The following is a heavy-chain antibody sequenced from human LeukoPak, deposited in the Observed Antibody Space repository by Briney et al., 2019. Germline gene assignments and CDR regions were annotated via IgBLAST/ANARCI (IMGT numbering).Heavy chain of an antibody. Sequence: GGSLRLSCTASGFTFSDYYMSWIRQAPGKGLEWLSYISTSGGSVSYVDSVKGRFTISRDNAKNSVYLQSDSLRAEDTAMYYCARDRQFRLHDPWGQGILVTVSS. CDR3: ARDRQFRLHDP. V-gene: IGHV3-11*01. CDR2: ISTSGGSV. CDR1: GFTFSDYY. D-gene: IGHD3-16*01. J-gene: IGHJ5*02.